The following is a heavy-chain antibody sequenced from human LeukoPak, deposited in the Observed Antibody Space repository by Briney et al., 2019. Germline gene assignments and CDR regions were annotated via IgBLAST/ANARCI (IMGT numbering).Heavy chain of an antibody. V-gene: IGHV4-34*01. CDR2: INHSGST. J-gene: IGHJ4*02. CDR3: ARGPLFAPNDY. CDR1: GGSLNSYY. Sequence: SETLSLTCTVSGGSLNSYYWSWIRQPPGKGLEWIGEINHSGSTNYNPSLKSRVTISVDTSKNQFSLKLSSVTAADTAVYYCARGPLFAPNDYWGQGTLVTVSS.